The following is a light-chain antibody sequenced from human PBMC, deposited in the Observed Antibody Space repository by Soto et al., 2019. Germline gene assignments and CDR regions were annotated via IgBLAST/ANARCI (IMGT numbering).Light chain of an antibody. Sequence: QLVLTQSPSASASLGASVKLTCTLSSGHSSYAIAWHQQQPEKGPRYLMKLNSDGSHSKGDGIPDRFSGSSSGAERYLTISVLQSEDEADYYCQTWCTGSQGVVGGGTKLTVL. CDR3: QTWCTGSQGV. V-gene: IGLV4-69*01. J-gene: IGLJ2*01. CDR1: SGHSSYA. CDR2: LNSDGSH.